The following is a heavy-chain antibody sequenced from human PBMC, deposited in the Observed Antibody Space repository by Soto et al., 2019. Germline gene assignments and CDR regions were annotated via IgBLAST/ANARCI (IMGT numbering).Heavy chain of an antibody. J-gene: IGHJ4*02. D-gene: IGHD3-22*01. V-gene: IGHV3-21*06. CDR3: ARGTADYYDSSGYFEY. CDR1: GFTFSSYS. CDR2: ISSSRSYI. Sequence: GSLRLSCAASGFTFSSYSMNWVRQAPGKGLEWVSCISSSRSYIYYADSVKGRFSISRDNAKNSLYLQVNSLRAEDTAVYYCARGTADYYDSSGYFEYWGQGTQVTVSS.